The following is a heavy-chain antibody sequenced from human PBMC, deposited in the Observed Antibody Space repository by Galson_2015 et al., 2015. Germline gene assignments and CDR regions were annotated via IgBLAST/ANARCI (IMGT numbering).Heavy chain of an antibody. V-gene: IGHV6-1*01. J-gene: IGHJ6*02. Sequence: CAISGDSVSSDSAAWNWIRQSPSRGLEWLGRTYYRSKWSNDYAISVKSRITIKPDTSKNQFSLQLNSVIPEDTAVYYCARAPLVYSTSGRYFYYGMDVWGQGTTVTVSS. D-gene: IGHD3-10*01. CDR3: ARAPLVYSTSGRYFYYGMDV. CDR1: GDSVSSDSAA. CDR2: TYYRSKWSN.